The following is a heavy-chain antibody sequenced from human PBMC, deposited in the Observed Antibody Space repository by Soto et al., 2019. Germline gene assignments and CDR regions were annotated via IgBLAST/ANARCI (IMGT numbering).Heavy chain of an antibody. CDR2: IYYSGST. Sequence: SETLSLTCTVSGGSISSYYWSWIRQLPGKGLEWIGYIYYSGSTNYNPSLKSRVTISVDTSKNQFSLKLSSVTAADTAVYYCARESTIFGVFDYWGQGTLVTVSS. D-gene: IGHD3-3*01. V-gene: IGHV4-59*01. J-gene: IGHJ4*02. CDR1: GGSISSYY. CDR3: ARESTIFGVFDY.